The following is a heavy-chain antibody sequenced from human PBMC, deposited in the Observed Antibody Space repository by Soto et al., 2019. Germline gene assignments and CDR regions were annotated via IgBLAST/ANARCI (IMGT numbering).Heavy chain of an antibody. CDR1: GGTFSSYA. Sequence: QVQLVQSGAEVKKPGSSVKVSCKASGGTFSSYAISWVRQAPGQVLEWMGGIIPIFGTANYAQKFQGRVRITADESTSTAYMELSSLRSEDTAVYDWASPGGGMTTVTPNWFDPWGQGTLVTVSS. CDR2: IIPIFGTA. V-gene: IGHV1-69*01. D-gene: IGHD4-4*01. CDR3: ASPGGGMTTVTPNWFDP. J-gene: IGHJ5*02.